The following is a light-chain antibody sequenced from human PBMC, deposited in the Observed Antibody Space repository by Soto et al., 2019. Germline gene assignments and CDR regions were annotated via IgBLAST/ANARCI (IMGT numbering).Light chain of an antibody. Sequence: DIQMTQSPASLSASVGDRVTISCQASQDISRYLNWYQHKPGRAPQLLINDVSSLETGVPSRFSASGSGTHFTLTINGLQPEDLATYYCQQYDTPPSTFGGGTKVAI. CDR1: QDISRY. CDR3: QQYDTPPST. V-gene: IGKV1-33*01. CDR2: DVS. J-gene: IGKJ4*01.